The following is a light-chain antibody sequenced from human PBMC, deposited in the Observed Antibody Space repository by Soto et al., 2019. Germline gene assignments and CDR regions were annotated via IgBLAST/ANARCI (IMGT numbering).Light chain of an antibody. CDR3: QQYGSSPET. CDR2: GAS. Sequence: EMVLTQSPGTLSVSPGERATLSCRASQTVSSNFLAWYQQRPGQAPRLLIYGASSRAAGIPDRFSGSGSGTDFTLTISRLEPEDLAVYYCQQYGSSPETFGQGTKVDIK. CDR1: QTVSSNF. V-gene: IGKV3-20*01. J-gene: IGKJ1*01.